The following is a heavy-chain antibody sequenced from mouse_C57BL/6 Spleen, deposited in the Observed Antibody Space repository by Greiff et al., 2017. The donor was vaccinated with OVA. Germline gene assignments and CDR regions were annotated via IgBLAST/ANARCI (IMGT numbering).Heavy chain of an antibody. Sequence: EVKLMESGGGLVKPGGSLKLSCAASGFTFSDYGMHWVRQAPEKGLEWVAYISSGSSTIYYADTVKGRFTISRDNAKNTLFLQMTSLRSEDTAMYYCARESNTVVAPYFDYWGQGTTLTVSS. CDR2: ISSGSSTI. D-gene: IGHD1-1*01. CDR1: GFTFSDYG. CDR3: ARESNTVVAPYFDY. J-gene: IGHJ2*01. V-gene: IGHV5-17*01.